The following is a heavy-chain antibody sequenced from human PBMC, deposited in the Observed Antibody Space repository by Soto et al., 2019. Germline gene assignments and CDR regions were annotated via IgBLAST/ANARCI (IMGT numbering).Heavy chain of an antibody. CDR1: GFTFSNYE. CDR3: ARESLRFLEWSFDY. J-gene: IGHJ4*02. Sequence: DVELLESGGGLVQPGGSLRLSCAASGFTFSNYEMNWVRQAPGKGLEWLAYISTSGSPIYYADSVKGRFTISRDDAKYSLYLQMNNPRAEDTAVYYCARESLRFLEWSFDYWGQGTLVTVSS. V-gene: IGHV3-48*03. CDR2: ISTSGSPI. D-gene: IGHD3-3*01.